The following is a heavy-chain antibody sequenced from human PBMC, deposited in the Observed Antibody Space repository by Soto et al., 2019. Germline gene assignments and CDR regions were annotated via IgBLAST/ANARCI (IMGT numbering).Heavy chain of an antibody. V-gene: IGHV3-7*05. CDR1: GFSFSSFW. Sequence: EVQLVESGGGLVQPGGSQRLSCAASGFSFSSFWMSWVRQAPGKGLEWVAAIKEDGSEKNYVDSVRGRFTISRDNAKNSLYLQMNSLRADDTAVYYCAGDGIWGQGSLVTVSS. CDR3: AGDGI. CDR2: IKEDGSEK. J-gene: IGHJ4*02.